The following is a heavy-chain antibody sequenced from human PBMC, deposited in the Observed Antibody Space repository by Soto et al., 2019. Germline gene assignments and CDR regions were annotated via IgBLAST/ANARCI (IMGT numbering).Heavy chain of an antibody. V-gene: IGHV5-51*01. Sequence: EVQLVQSGAEVKKPGESLNISCQVSGYIFSNNWIAWLRHQHGRGLEWMGIIFPGDSDTRYSPSFEGSVTFSVDEDLSTAYLHPTSPEAPDTAIHFCARLEVAVGTNGYVEPWGQGT. CDR1: GYIFSNNW. CDR2: IFPGDSDT. D-gene: IGHD2-8*01. J-gene: IGHJ5*02. CDR3: ARLEVAVGTNGYVEP.